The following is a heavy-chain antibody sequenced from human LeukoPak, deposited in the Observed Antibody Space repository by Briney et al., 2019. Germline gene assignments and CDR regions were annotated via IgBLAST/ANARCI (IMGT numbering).Heavy chain of an antibody. CDR2: IYHSGST. CDR3: ARGPRRIAAAGYYGMDV. V-gene: IGHV4-4*02. J-gene: IGHJ6*02. D-gene: IGHD6-13*01. Sequence: SGTLSLTCAVSGGSISSSNWWSWVRQPPGKGLEWIGEIYHSGSTNYNPSLKSRVTISVDKSKNQFSLKLSSVTAADTAVYYCARGPRRIAAAGYYGMDVWGQGTTVTVSS. CDR1: GGSISSSNW.